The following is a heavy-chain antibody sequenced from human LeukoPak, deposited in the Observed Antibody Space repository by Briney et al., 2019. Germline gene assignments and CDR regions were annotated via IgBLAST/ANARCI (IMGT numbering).Heavy chain of an antibody. J-gene: IGHJ6*03. CDR3: AKDKYNFWSGSNYYYMDV. V-gene: IGHV3-23*01. CDR2: ISGGAGST. D-gene: IGHD3-3*01. Sequence: GGSLRLSCTASGFTFSSYAMNWVRQAPGKGLECVSVISGGAGSTYYADSVKGRFTISRDNSKNTLYLQMNSLRAEDTAVYYCAKDKYNFWSGSNYYYMDVWGKGTTVTVSS. CDR1: GFTFSSYA.